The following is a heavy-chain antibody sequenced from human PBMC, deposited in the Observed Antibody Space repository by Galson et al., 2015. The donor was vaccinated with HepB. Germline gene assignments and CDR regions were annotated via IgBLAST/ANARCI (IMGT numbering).Heavy chain of an antibody. CDR1: GFTFSSYW. J-gene: IGHJ4*02. V-gene: IGHV3-7*03. CDR2: IKQDGSEE. CDR3: AFTYYGFWSGYQY. Sequence: SLRLSCAASGFTFSSYWMSWVRQAPGKGLEWVANIKQDGSEEYYVDSVKGRFTISRDNAKNSLCLQMNSLRAEDTAVYYCAFTYYGFWSGYQYWGQGTLVTVSS. D-gene: IGHD3-3*01.